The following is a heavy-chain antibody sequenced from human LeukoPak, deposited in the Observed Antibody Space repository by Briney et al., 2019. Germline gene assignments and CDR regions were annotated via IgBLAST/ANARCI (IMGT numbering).Heavy chain of an antibody. D-gene: IGHD3-10*01. CDR3: ARDQYYYGSGSYVFDY. J-gene: IGHJ4*02. V-gene: IGHV4-59*12. CDR2: IYYSGST. Sequence: SETLSLTCTVSGGSISSYYWSWIRQPPGKGLEWIGYIYYSGSTNYNPSLKSRVTISVDTSKNQFSLKLSSVTAADTAVYYCARDQYYYGSGSYVFDYWGQGTLVTVSS. CDR1: GGSISSYY.